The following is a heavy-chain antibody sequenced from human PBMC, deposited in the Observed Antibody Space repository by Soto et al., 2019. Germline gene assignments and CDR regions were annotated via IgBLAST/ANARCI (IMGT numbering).Heavy chain of an antibody. CDR1: GGSISSSSYY. V-gene: IGHV4-39*01. CDR3: ARLVAAAGRGVGVDY. D-gene: IGHD6-13*01. CDR2: IYYSGST. J-gene: IGHJ4*02. Sequence: SETLSLTCTVSGGSISSSSYYWGWIRQPPGKGLEWIGSIYYSGSTYYNPSLKSRVTISVDTSKNRFSLKLSSVTAADTAVYYCARLVAAAGRGVGVDYWGQGTLVTV.